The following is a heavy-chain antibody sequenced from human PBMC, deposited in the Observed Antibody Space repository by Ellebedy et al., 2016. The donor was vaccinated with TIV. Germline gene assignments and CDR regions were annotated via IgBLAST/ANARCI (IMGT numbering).Heavy chain of an antibody. CDR3: GRNGALAGDGEVDV. Sequence: MPSETLSLTCAVYGGSFSGYYWSWIRQPPGKGLEWIGEINHSGSTNYNPSLKSRVTISVDTSKNQFSLKLSSVTAADTAVYYCGRNGALAGDGEVDVWGQGTTVTVSS. D-gene: IGHD3-10*01. CDR2: INHSGST. V-gene: IGHV4-34*01. CDR1: GGSFSGYY. J-gene: IGHJ6*02.